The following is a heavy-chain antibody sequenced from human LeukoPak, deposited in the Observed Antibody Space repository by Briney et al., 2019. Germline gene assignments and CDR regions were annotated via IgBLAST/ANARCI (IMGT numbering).Heavy chain of an antibody. D-gene: IGHD2-2*01. Sequence: PGRSLRLSCAASGFTFNSYTMHWVRQAPGKGLEWVAVISYDGSNKYYADSVKGRFTISRDNSQNTLYLQMNSLRAEDTAVYYCARDRGGYCSSTTCARGFDYWGQGTLVTVSS. CDR1: GFTFNSYT. V-gene: IGHV3-30-3*01. CDR2: ISYDGSNK. CDR3: ARDRGGYCSSTTCARGFDY. J-gene: IGHJ4*02.